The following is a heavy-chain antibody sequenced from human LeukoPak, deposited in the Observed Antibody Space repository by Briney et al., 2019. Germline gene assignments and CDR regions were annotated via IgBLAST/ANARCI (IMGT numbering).Heavy chain of an antibody. D-gene: IGHD3-10*01. J-gene: IGHJ5*02. CDR3: ARSGVDYGSGSYYNVWFDP. CDR1: GGSISSYY. Sequence: SETLSLTRTVSGGSISSYYWSWIRQPPGKGLEWIGYIYYSGSTNYNPSLKSRVTISVDTSKNQFSLKLSSVTAADTAVYYCARSGVDYGSGSYYNVWFDPWGQGTLVTVSS. CDR2: IYYSGST. V-gene: IGHV4-59*01.